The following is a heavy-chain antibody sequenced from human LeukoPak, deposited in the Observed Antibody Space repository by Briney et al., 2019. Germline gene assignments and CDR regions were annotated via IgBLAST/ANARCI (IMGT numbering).Heavy chain of an antibody. Sequence: SETLSLTCTVSGGSIGSYYWSWIRLPPGKGLEWIGYIYYSGSTNYNPSLKSRVTISVDTSKNQFSLKLSSVTAADTAVYYCARRGDGYNSYYFDYWGQGTLVTVSS. V-gene: IGHV4-59*01. D-gene: IGHD5-24*01. CDR2: IYYSGST. CDR1: GGSIGSYY. CDR3: ARRGDGYNSYYFDY. J-gene: IGHJ4*02.